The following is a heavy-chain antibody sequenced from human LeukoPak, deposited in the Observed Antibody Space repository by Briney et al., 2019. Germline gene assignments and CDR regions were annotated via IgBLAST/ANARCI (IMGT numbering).Heavy chain of an antibody. J-gene: IGHJ6*03. Sequence: GGSLRLSCAASGFTFSSYGMHWVRQAPGKGLEWVAVISFDGSNKYYADSVKGRFTISRDNSKNTLYLQMNSLRAEDTAVYYCARVKHYDSSGYYSRPYYMDVWGKGTTVTVSS. CDR1: GFTFSSYG. V-gene: IGHV3-30*03. D-gene: IGHD3-22*01. CDR2: ISFDGSNK. CDR3: ARVKHYDSSGYYSRPYYMDV.